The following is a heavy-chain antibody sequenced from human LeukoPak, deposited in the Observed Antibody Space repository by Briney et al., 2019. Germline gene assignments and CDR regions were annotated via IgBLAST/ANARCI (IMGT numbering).Heavy chain of an antibody. CDR2: ISSSSSYI. Sequence: GGSLRLSCAASGFTFSSYSMNWVRQAPGKGLEWVSSISSSSSYIYYADSVKGRFTISRDNAKNSLYLQMNSLRAEDTAVYYCAGDSGDCSSTSCVGDYYYYYGMDVWGQGTTVTVSS. D-gene: IGHD2-2*03. J-gene: IGHJ6*02. V-gene: IGHV3-21*01. CDR1: GFTFSSYS. CDR3: AGDSGDCSSTSCVGDYYYYYGMDV.